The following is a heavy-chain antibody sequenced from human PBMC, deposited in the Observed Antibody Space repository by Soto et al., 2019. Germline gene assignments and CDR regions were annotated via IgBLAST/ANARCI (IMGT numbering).Heavy chain of an antibody. Sequence: SETLSLTCTVSGTSISSYYWSWIRQPPGKGLEWIANIHYSGTTNYNPSLASRVTLSVDTSKNQFSLKMTSVTATDRAMYFCARYNSYAIDYWGRGTLVTVSS. D-gene: IGHD2-8*01. V-gene: IGHV4-59*12. CDR1: GTSISSYY. J-gene: IGHJ4*02. CDR3: ARYNSYAIDY. CDR2: IHYSGTT.